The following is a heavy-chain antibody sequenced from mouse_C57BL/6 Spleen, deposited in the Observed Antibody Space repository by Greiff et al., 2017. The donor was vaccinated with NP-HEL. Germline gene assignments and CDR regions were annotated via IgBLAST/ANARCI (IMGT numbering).Heavy chain of an antibody. J-gene: IGHJ2*01. Sequence: QVHVKQPGAELVKPGASVKMSCKASGYTFTSYWITWVKQRPGQGLEWIGDIYPGSGSTNYNEKFKSKATLTVDTSSSTAYMQLSSLTSEDSAVYYCARGNYYGSSYLDYWGQGTTLTVSS. CDR3: ARGNYYGSSYLDY. V-gene: IGHV1-55*01. CDR1: GYTFTSYW. D-gene: IGHD1-1*01. CDR2: IYPGSGST.